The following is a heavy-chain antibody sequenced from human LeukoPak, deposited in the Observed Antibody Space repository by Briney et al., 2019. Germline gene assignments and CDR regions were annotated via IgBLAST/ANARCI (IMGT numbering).Heavy chain of an antibody. Sequence: PGGSLRLSCAASGFTFSSNGMHWVRQAPGKGLEWVSSISSSSSYIYYADSVKGRFTISRDNAKNSLYLQMNSLRAEDTAVYYCARARGTVTNYYYYYMDVWGKGTTVTVSS. J-gene: IGHJ6*03. CDR1: GFTFSSNG. CDR3: ARARGTVTNYYYYYMDV. D-gene: IGHD4-11*01. V-gene: IGHV3-21*01. CDR2: ISSSSSYI.